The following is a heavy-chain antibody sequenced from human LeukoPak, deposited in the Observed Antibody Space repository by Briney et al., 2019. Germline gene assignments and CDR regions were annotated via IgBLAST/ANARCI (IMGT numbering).Heavy chain of an antibody. CDR3: ARGAYGSGSSNWFDP. CDR1: GGSISSYY. CDR2: IYSSGST. V-gene: IGHV4-4*07. D-gene: IGHD3-10*01. Sequence: SETLALTCTVSGGSISSYYWSWIRQPAGKGLEWIGRIYSSGSTDYNSSLKSRVTMSVDTSKNQFSLKLSSVTAADTAVYYCARGAYGSGSSNWFDPWGQGTLVTVSS. J-gene: IGHJ5*02.